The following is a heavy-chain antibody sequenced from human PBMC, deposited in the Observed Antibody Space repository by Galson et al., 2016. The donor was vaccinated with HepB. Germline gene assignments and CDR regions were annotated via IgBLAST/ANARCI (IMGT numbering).Heavy chain of an antibody. D-gene: IGHD2-8*02. J-gene: IGHJ6*04. V-gene: IGHV3-23*01. Sequence: SLRLSCAASGFSFSDYGLTWVRQAPGKGLEWVAGIGGSGGGPSYADSVKGRFTISRDNSGNTLYLHMNTLRAEDTALYYCAKSGPCTGGVRRLYYYYALDVWGKGTPVTVSS. CDR1: GFSFSDYG. CDR2: IGGSGGGP. CDR3: AKSGPCTGGVRRLYYYYALDV.